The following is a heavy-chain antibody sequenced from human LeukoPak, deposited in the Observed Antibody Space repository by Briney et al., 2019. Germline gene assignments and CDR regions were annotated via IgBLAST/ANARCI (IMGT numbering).Heavy chain of an antibody. CDR1: GYTITSYG. CDR3: ARAREHDAFDI. D-gene: IGHD1-26*01. CDR2: ISAYNGNT. V-gene: IGHV1-18*01. J-gene: IGHJ3*02. Sequence: GASVKVSCKASGYTITSYGISWVRQAPGQGLEWMGWISAYNGNTNYAQKLQGRVTRTTDTSTSTAYMELRSLRADDTAVYYCARAREHDAFDIWGQGTMVTVSS.